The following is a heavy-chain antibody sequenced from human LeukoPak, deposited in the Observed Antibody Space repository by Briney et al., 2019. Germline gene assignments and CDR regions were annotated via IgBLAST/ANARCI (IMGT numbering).Heavy chain of an antibody. J-gene: IGHJ5*02. CDR1: GYTFTGYY. CDR2: INPNSGGT. D-gene: IGHD3-3*01. V-gene: IGHV1-2*02. CDR3: ASNSIFGVVIIGWFDP. Sequence: ASVKVSCKASGYTFTGYYMHWVRQAPGQGLEWTGWINPNSGGTNYAQKFQGRVTMTRDTSISTAYMELSRLRSDDTAVYYCASNSIFGVVIIGWFDPWGQGTLVTVSS.